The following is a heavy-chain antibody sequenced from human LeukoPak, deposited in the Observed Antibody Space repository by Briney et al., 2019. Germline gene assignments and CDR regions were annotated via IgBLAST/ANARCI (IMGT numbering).Heavy chain of an antibody. V-gene: IGHV4-39*01. D-gene: IGHD1-26*01. CDR3: ARHRSGSYIRYFDF. CDR2: IYYIGTS. Sequence: PSETLSLTCTVSGDSISTSNYFWGWIRQSTGKGLEWIGNIYYIGTSDYNPSLKSRVTISIDTSKNQFSLNLRSVTAADTAFYYCARHRSGSYIRYFDFWGQGALVTVSS. J-gene: IGHJ4*02. CDR1: GDSISTSNYF.